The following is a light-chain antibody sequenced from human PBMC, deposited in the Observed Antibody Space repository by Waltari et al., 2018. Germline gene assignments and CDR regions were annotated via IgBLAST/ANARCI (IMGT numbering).Light chain of an antibody. CDR3: QLYNNWPPWT. CDR2: DAS. Sequence: EIVMTQSPATLSVSPGERATLSCRASQSVSSNFAWYQQKPGQAPRLLIYDASTRATGIPARFSSSGSGTEFTLTINSLQSEDFAVYYCQLYNNWPPWTFGQGTKVEIK. J-gene: IGKJ1*01. CDR1: QSVSSN. V-gene: IGKV3-15*01.